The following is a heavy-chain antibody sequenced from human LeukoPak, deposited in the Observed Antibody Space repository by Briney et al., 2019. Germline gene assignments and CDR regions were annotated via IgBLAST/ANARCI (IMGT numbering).Heavy chain of an antibody. Sequence: ASVKVSSKASGYTFTSYAMNWVRQAPGQGLEWMGWINTNTGNPTYARGFTGRFVFSLDTSVSTAYLQISSLKAEDTAVYYCARTRRAPLPDAFDIWGQGSMVTVSS. J-gene: IGHJ3*02. V-gene: IGHV7-4-1*02. CDR1: GYTFTSYA. D-gene: IGHD2-21*02. CDR2: INTNTGNP. CDR3: ARTRRAPLPDAFDI.